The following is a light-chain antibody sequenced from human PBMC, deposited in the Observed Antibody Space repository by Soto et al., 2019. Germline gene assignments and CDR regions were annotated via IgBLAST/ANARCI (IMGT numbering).Light chain of an antibody. V-gene: IGKV1-5*03. CDR3: QQTYSAPPT. Sequence: DIQMTQSPSTLSASVGDRVTITCRASQSISSWLAWYQQKPGKAPKLLIYKASSLESGVPSRFSGSGSGTEFTLTISSLQPEDFATYFCQQTYSAPPTFGQGTKVDI. CDR1: QSISSW. J-gene: IGKJ1*01. CDR2: KAS.